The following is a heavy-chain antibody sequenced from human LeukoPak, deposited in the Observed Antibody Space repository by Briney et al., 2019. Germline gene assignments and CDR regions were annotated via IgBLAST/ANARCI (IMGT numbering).Heavy chain of an antibody. Sequence: SVKVSCKASGGTFSSYAISWVRQAPGQGLEWMGGIIPIFGTASYAQKFQGRVTITADKSTSTAYMELSSLRSEDTAVYYCARSPIKDIAAASYYFDYWGQGTLVTVSS. CDR2: IIPIFGTA. J-gene: IGHJ4*02. CDR1: GGTFSSYA. V-gene: IGHV1-69*06. D-gene: IGHD6-13*01. CDR3: ARSPIKDIAAASYYFDY.